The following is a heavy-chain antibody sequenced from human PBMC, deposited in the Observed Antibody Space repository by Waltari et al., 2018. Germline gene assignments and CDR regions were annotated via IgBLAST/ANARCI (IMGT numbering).Heavy chain of an antibody. Sequence: VQLQESGPGLVKPSETLSLPCDVSEASITGHFRSWIRQAPGKGLEWIGYMYFSGTHNYNPSLKSRVTISIDTSKSRFSLNLRSVTTADTAIYYCARLPRGSVIIGAFDIWGQGTQVTVSS. CDR2: MYFSGTH. CDR1: EASITGHF. CDR3: ARLPRGSVIIGAFDI. V-gene: IGHV4-59*11. J-gene: IGHJ3*02. D-gene: IGHD3-22*01.